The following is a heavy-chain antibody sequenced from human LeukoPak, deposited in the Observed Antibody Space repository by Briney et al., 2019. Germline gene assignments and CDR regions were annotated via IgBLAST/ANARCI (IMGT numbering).Heavy chain of an antibody. V-gene: IGHV4-4*07. CDR1: GGSISSYY. CDR3: ARDFAGWSTYFDY. Sequence: SETLSLTCTVAGGSISSYYWSWIRQSAGEGLEWIGRIYASGNTNYNPSLKSRVTMTVDTSKNQFSLKLRSMTAADTDVYYCARDFAGWSTYFDYWGQGTLVTVSS. D-gene: IGHD3-3*01. J-gene: IGHJ4*02. CDR2: IYASGNT.